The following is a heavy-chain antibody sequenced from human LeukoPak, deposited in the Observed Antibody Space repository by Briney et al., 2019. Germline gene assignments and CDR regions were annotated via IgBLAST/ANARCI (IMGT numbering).Heavy chain of an antibody. CDR2: LNPNSGST. V-gene: IGHV1-2*02. CDR1: GFTFPRYY. CDR3: AREVRQLVSFDI. D-gene: IGHD6-6*01. Sequence: GSVEVSCHACGFTFPRYYMHWERGAPGQGLEWMGWLNPNSGSTNYSQKFQGRVTMTRNTSISTAYMELSSLRSEATAVYYCAREVRQLVSFDIWGQGTMVTVSS. J-gene: IGHJ3*02.